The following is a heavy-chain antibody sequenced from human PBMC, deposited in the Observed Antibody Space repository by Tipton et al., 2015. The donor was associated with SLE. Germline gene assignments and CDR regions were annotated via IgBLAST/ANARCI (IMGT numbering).Heavy chain of an antibody. Sequence: TLSLTCTVSGGSISSYYWSWIRQPPGKGLEWIGYINYSGSTNYNPTLKSRVTISVDTSKNQFSLKLNSVTDADTAVYYCAREPAYSRDWYWGFAFGGQAALVAVAS. D-gene: IGHD6-19*01. CDR2: INYSGST. J-gene: IGHJ1*01. CDR3: AREPAYSRDWYWGFAF. V-gene: IGHV4-59*01. CDR1: GGSISSYY.